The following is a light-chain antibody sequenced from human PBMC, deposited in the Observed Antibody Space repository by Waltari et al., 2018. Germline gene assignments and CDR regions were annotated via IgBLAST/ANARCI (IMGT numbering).Light chain of an antibody. J-gene: IGLJ3*02. Sequence: QSALTQPASVSGFPGQSITLSCTGTRSDVGSYTLLSWYQQYPGKAPKLMIYDGSKRPSGVSNRLSGSKSGNTASLTISGLQAEDEADYYCCSYADSSTLVFGGGTKLTVL. CDR2: DGS. CDR1: RSDVGSYTL. CDR3: CSYADSSTLV. V-gene: IGLV2-23*01.